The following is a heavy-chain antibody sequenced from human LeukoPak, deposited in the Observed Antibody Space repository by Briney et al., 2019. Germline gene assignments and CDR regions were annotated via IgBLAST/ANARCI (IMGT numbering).Heavy chain of an antibody. V-gene: IGHV3-23*01. Sequence: GGSLRLSCAASGFTFSSYAMSWVRQALGKGLEWVSSISGNGGYTYHADSVKGRFTISRDNSKNTLYMQMNSLRAEDTAVYYCAKGNNGCYDSWGQGTLVTVSS. CDR1: GFTFSSYA. CDR3: AKGNNGCYDS. D-gene: IGHD2-15*01. CDR2: ISGNGGYT. J-gene: IGHJ4*02.